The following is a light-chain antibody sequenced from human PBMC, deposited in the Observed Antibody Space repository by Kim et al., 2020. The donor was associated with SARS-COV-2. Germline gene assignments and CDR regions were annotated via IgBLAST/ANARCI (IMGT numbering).Light chain of an antibody. CDR3: QQYYTYPT. Sequence: SACVGARVNITCRASNSVINWLAWYQQKSGKAPKILIYRASSLQSGVPSRFSGSGSGTEFTLTISSLQPDDFATYYCQQYYTYPTFGQGTKVDIK. V-gene: IGKV1-5*03. CDR2: RAS. CDR1: NSVINW. J-gene: IGKJ1*01.